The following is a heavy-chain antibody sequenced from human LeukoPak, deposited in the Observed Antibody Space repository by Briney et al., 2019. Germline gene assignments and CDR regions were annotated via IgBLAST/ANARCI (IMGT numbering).Heavy chain of an antibody. CDR3: SRVAPIYSSSLYYLDY. Sequence: PGGSLRLSCTACGFTLSSHVMQGVRQARGKGVEGVAVIGYGGGNKYCADSVKGRFTISRYNSINTLYLQMKSLRAEDTAVYYCSRVAPIYSSSLYYLDYWGQGTLVTVSS. CDR1: GFTLSSHV. J-gene: IGHJ4*02. V-gene: IGHV3-33*04. CDR2: IGYGGGNK. D-gene: IGHD6-13*01.